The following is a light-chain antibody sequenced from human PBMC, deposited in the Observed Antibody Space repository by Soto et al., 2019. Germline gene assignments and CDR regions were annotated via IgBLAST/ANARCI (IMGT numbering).Light chain of an antibody. J-gene: IGLJ1*01. CDR3: SSYAGTNRV. CDR1: SSDVGANNY. CDR2: EVT. V-gene: IGLV2-8*01. Sequence: QSALTQPPSASGSPGQSVTISCTGTSSDVGANNYVSWYQQHPGKAPKLMIYEVTKRPSGVPDRFSGSKSGNKASLTVSGLQAEDEADYYCSSYAGTNRVFGTGTKVTVL.